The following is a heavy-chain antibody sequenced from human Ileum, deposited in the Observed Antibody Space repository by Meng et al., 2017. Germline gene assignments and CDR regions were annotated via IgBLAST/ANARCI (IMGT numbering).Heavy chain of an antibody. CDR2: IYPGDSDT. CDR3: ARHDSSGWYEWDY. Sequence: GGSLRLSCKGSGYSFTSYWIAWVRQMPGKGLEWMGIIYPGDSDTKYSPSFEGQVTISADKSISTAYLQWSSLKASDTAMYYCARHDSSGWYEWDYWGQGTLVTGSS. V-gene: IGHV5-51*01. D-gene: IGHD6-19*01. J-gene: IGHJ4*02. CDR1: GYSFTSYW.